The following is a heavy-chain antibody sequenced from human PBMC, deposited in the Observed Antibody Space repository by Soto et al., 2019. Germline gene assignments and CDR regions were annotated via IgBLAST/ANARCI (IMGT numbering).Heavy chain of an antibody. D-gene: IGHD3-16*02. CDR1: GGSISSSSYY. CDR2: IYYSGST. Sequence: SETLSLTCTVSGGSISSSSYYWGWIRQPPGKGLEWIGSIYYSGSTYYNPSLKSRVTISVDTSKNQFSLKLSSVTAADTAVYYCAQDGYYDYIWGSYRTRRFDYWGQGTLVTVSS. CDR3: AQDGYYDYIWGSYRTRRFDY. J-gene: IGHJ4*02. V-gene: IGHV4-39*01.